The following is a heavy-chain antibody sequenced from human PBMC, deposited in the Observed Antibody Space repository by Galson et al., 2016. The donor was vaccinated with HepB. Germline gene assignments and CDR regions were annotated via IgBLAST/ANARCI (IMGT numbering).Heavy chain of an antibody. Sequence: SVKVSCKASGYTFTSYHIHWVRQAPGQGLEWMGTINPSGGSTSGAQKFQGRVTMTRDTSTSTVYMELSSLRSEDTAVYFCARAYGDYVGFDYWGQGILVTVSS. CDR1: GYTFTSYH. CDR3: ARAYGDYVGFDY. J-gene: IGHJ4*02. V-gene: IGHV1-46*01. D-gene: IGHD4-17*01. CDR2: INPSGGST.